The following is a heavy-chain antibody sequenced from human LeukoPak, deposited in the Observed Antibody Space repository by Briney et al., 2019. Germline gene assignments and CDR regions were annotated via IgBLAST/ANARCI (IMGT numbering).Heavy chain of an antibody. CDR2: IYTSGST. Sequence: SETLSLTCTVSGGSISSYYWSWIRQPAGKGLEWVGRIYTSGSTNYNPSLKSRVTISVDTSKNQFSLKLSSVTAADTAVYYCARGGSYFGGKNAFDIWGQGTMVTVSS. V-gene: IGHV4-4*07. D-gene: IGHD1-26*01. J-gene: IGHJ3*02. CDR3: ARGGSYFGGKNAFDI. CDR1: GGSISSYY.